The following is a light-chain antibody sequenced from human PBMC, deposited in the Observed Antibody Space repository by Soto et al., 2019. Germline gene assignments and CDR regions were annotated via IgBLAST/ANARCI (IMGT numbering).Light chain of an antibody. Sequence: TNSAVALSLSPGNSATLSCRISQSVSSRRLAWYQQKPGQAPRLLIYDAYSRAAGIPDRFSGSGSGTDFTLTIIRLVHEEAAVHYCRQYCSSPPITFGQGTRLEI. CDR3: RQYCSSPPIT. V-gene: IGKV3-20*01. J-gene: IGKJ5*01. CDR1: QSVSSRR. CDR2: DAY.